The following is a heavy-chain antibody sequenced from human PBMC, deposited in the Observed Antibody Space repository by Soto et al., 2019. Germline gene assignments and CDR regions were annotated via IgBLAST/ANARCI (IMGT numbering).Heavy chain of an antibody. J-gene: IGHJ4*02. Sequence: GGSLRLSCAASGFTFSSYGMHWVRQAPGKGLEWVAVIWYDGSNKYYADSVKGRFTISRDNSKNTLYLQMNSLRAEDTAVYYCARVGIGCSGGSCPYYFDYWGQGTLVTVSS. V-gene: IGHV3-33*01. CDR2: IWYDGSNK. D-gene: IGHD2-15*01. CDR3: ARVGIGCSGGSCPYYFDY. CDR1: GFTFSSYG.